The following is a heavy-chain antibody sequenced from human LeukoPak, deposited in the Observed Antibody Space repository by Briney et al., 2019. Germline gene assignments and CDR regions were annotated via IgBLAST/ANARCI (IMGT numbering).Heavy chain of an antibody. CDR2: MSYDGNNK. CDR3: AKVREVMFRGPQDY. Sequence: GGSLRLSCAASGFTFSNYGMHWVRQAPGKGLEWVAVMSYDGNNKHHADSVKGRFTISRDNSQNTLYLQMDSLRADDTAVYYCAKVREVMFRGPQDYWGQGTLVTVSS. CDR1: GFTFSNYG. J-gene: IGHJ4*02. V-gene: IGHV3-30*18. D-gene: IGHD3-10*01.